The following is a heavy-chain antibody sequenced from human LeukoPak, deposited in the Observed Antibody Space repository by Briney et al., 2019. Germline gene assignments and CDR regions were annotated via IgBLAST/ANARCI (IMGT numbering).Heavy chain of an antibody. Sequence: GGSLRLSCAASGFTFSSYWMSWVRQAPGKGLEWVANIKQDGSEKYYVDSVKGRFTISRDNAKNSLYLQMNSLRAEDTAVYYCAREYRDGYNLGWLDPWGQGTLVTVSS. J-gene: IGHJ5*02. CDR3: AREYRDGYNLGWLDP. V-gene: IGHV3-7*01. D-gene: IGHD5-24*01. CDR1: GFTFSSYW. CDR2: IKQDGSEK.